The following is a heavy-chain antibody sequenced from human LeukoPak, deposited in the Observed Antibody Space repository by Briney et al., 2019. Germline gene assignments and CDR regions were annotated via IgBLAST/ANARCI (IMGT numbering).Heavy chain of an antibody. J-gene: IGHJ4*02. CDR2: ISSGSTI. CDR1: GFTFSSYE. D-gene: IGHD6-19*01. CDR3: ARESIAVAGAPFDY. V-gene: IGHV3-48*03. Sequence: QPGGSLRLSCAASGFTFSSYEMNWVRQAPGKGLEWVSYISSGSTIYDADSVKGRFTISRDNAKNSLYLQMNSLRAEDTAVYYCARESIAVAGAPFDYWGRGTLVTVSS.